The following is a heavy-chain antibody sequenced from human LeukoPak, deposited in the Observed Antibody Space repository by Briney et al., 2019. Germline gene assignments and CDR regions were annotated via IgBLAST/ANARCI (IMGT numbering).Heavy chain of an antibody. CDR3: ARGAAAAGTSDWFDP. D-gene: IGHD6-13*01. J-gene: IGHJ5*02. V-gene: IGHV1-46*01. Sequence: ASVKVSCKASGYTFTSYYMHWVRQAPGQGLEWMGIINPSGGSTSYAQKFQGRVTMTRDTSTSTVYMELSSLRSEDTAVYYCARGAAAAGTSDWFDPWGQGTLVTVSS. CDR2: INPSGGST. CDR1: GYTFTSYY.